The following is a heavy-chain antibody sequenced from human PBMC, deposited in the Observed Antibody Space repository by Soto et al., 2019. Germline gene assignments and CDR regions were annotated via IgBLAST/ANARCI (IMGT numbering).Heavy chain of an antibody. D-gene: IGHD2-2*02. V-gene: IGHV4-38-2*02. CDR1: GYSISSGYY. Sequence: SETLSLTCVVSGYSISSGYYWGWIRQPPGKGLEWIGSIYHSGSTYYNPSLKSQVAISVDTSKNQFSLKLSSVTAADTAVYYCARDSLGIGYCSSTSCYNGANYYYYGMDVWGQGTTVTVSS. CDR2: IYHSGST. J-gene: IGHJ6*02. CDR3: ARDSLGIGYCSSTSCYNGANYYYYGMDV.